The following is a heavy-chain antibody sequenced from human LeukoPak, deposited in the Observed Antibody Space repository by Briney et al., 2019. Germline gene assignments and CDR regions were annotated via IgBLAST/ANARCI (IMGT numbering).Heavy chain of an antibody. Sequence: PGGSLIHSSAASGFTFSSYGMHWVRQAPGKGLEWVAFIRYDGSNKYYADSVKGRFTISRDNSKNTLYLQMNSLRAEDTAVYYCAKETIAAAASYYLDLWGKGTLVTVSS. CDR1: GFTFSSYG. D-gene: IGHD6-13*01. V-gene: IGHV3-30*02. J-gene: IGHJ4*02. CDR2: IRYDGSNK. CDR3: AKETIAAAASYYLDL.